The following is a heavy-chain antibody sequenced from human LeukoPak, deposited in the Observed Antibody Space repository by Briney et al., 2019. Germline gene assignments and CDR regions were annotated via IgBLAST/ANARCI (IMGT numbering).Heavy chain of an antibody. D-gene: IGHD5-18*01. CDR2: IYSRGST. V-gene: IGHV4-4*07. Sequence: PSETLSLTCTVSGGSINTFYWSWIRQPAGKGLEWIGRIYSRGSTNYNPALKSRVTMSVDPSKNQFSLKLSSVTAADTAVYYCARVRSYGDFYYYMDVWGKGTTVTISS. CDR3: ARVRSYGDFYYYMDV. CDR1: GGSINTFY. J-gene: IGHJ6*03.